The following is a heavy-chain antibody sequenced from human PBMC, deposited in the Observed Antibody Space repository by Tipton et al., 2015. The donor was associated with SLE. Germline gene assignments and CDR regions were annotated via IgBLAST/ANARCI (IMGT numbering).Heavy chain of an antibody. V-gene: IGHV3-7*01. Sequence: GSLRLSCAASGFTFSTYWMSWVRQAPGKGLEWVANIKQDGGEQNYVDSVKGRLIISRANAKNALYLQMNNLRAADTAVYYCAREGGSYYPSYSFDYWGQGTLVTVSS. CDR2: IKQDGGEQ. CDR3: AREGGSYYPSYSFDY. CDR1: GFTFSTYW. J-gene: IGHJ4*02. D-gene: IGHD1-26*01.